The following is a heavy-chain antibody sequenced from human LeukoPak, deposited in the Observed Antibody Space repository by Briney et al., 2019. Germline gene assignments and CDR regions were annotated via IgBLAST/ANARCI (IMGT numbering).Heavy chain of an antibody. Sequence: SETLSLTCTVSGGSISSRGYCWSWIRQHPGKGLEWIGYIYSSGNTYYSPSLKSRVTISIDTSKNQFSLKLSSVTAADTAVYYCATEDGDGYNLYWGQGTLVTVSS. CDR2: IYSSGNT. CDR1: GGSISSRGYC. CDR3: ATEDGDGYNLY. V-gene: IGHV4-31*03. J-gene: IGHJ4*02. D-gene: IGHD5-24*01.